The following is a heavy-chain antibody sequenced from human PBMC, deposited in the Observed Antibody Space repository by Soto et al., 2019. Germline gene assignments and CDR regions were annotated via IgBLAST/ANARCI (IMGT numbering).Heavy chain of an antibody. CDR2: INADNGNT. CDR3: ARDVGATGD. V-gene: IGHV1-18*01. Sequence: ASVKVSCKASGYTFTSYSITWVRQAPGQGLEWMGWINADNGNTKYSQKFQGRVTITRDTSASTAYMELSSLRSEDTAVYYCARDVGATGDWGQGTRVTVSS. D-gene: IGHD1-26*01. CDR1: GYTFTSYS. J-gene: IGHJ4*02.